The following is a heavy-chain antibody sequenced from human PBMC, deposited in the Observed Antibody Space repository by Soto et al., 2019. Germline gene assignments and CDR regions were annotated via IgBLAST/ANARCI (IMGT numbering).Heavy chain of an antibody. CDR1: GYTFTSYG. CDR3: ARDRDVDTAMVTAY. D-gene: IGHD5-18*01. V-gene: IGHV1-18*01. CDR2: ISAYNGNT. Sequence: ASVKVSCKASGYTFTSYGISWVRQAPGQGLEWMGWISAYNGNTNHAQKLQGRVTMTTDTSTSTAYMELRSLRSDDTAVYYCARDRDVDTAMVTAYWGQGTLVTVSS. J-gene: IGHJ4*02.